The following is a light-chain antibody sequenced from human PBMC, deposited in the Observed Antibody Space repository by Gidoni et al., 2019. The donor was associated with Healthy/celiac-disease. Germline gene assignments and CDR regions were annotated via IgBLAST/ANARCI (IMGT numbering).Light chain of an antibody. Sequence: IVMTQSPDSQTVSLGERATINCKSSQTVLYSSNNKNYLTWYQQKPGQPPKLLIYWASTRESGVPDRFSGSGSGTDFTLTISSLQAEDVAVYYCQQHYSTPLTFGGGTKVKIK. CDR3: QQHYSTPLT. CDR2: WAS. J-gene: IGKJ4*01. CDR1: QTVLYSSNNKNY. V-gene: IGKV4-1*01.